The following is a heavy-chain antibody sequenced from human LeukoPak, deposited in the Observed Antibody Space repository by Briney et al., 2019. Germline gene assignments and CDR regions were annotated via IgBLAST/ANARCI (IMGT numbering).Heavy chain of an antibody. D-gene: IGHD4-17*01. CDR1: GFTFSDYY. Sequence: GGSLRLSCAASGFTFSDYYMSWIRQAPGKGLEWVSYISSSGSTIYYADSVKGRFTISRDNAKNSLYLQMNSLRAEDTAVYYCARHDYGDPDYYYYYMDVWGKVTTVTISS. CDR3: ARHDYGDPDYYYYYMDV. CDR2: ISSSGSTI. J-gene: IGHJ6*03. V-gene: IGHV3-11*01.